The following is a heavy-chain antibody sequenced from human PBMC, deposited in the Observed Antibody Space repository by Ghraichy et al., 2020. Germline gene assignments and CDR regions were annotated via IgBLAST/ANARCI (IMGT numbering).Heavy chain of an antibody. D-gene: IGHD5-18*01. CDR1: GGSISSSSYY. Sequence: SETLSLTCTVSGGSISSSSYYWGWIRQPPGKGLEWIGSIYYSGSTYYNPSLKSRVTISVDTSKNQFSLKLSSVTAADTAVYYCARAVDTAISSNFDYWGQGTLVTVSS. V-gene: IGHV4-39*01. CDR3: ARAVDTAISSNFDY. CDR2: IYYSGST. J-gene: IGHJ4*02.